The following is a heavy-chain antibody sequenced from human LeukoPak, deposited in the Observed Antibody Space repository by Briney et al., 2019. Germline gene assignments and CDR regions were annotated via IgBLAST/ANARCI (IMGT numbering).Heavy chain of an antibody. D-gene: IGHD3-22*01. Sequence: GASVKVSCKASGYTFTGYYMHWVRQAPGQGLEWMGWINPNSGGTNYAQKFQGRVTMTRDTSISTAYMELSRLRSDDTAVYYCARDGGSTYYYDSSGYYGYWGQGTLVTVSS. V-gene: IGHV1-2*02. CDR2: INPNSGGT. CDR3: ARDGGSTYYYDSSGYYGY. CDR1: GYTFTGYY. J-gene: IGHJ4*02.